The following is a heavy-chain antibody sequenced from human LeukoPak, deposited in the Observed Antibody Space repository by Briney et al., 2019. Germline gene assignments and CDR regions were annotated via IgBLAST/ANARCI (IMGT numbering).Heavy chain of an antibody. CDR3: AGSRIAARPDY. V-gene: IGHV3-53*01. Sequence: PGGSLRLSCAASGFTVSSNYMSWVRQAPGKGLEWVSVIYSGGSTYYADSVKGRFTISRDNSKNTLYLQMNSLRAEDTAVYHCAGSRIAARPDYWGQGTLVTVSS. CDR1: GFTVSSNY. CDR2: IYSGGST. D-gene: IGHD6-6*01. J-gene: IGHJ4*02.